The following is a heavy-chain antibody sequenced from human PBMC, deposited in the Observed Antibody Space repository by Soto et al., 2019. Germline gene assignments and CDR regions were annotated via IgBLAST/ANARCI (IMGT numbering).Heavy chain of an antibody. CDR1: GFTFSRFA. D-gene: IGHD5-12*01. CDR2: ISGDGGST. J-gene: IGHJ3*02. CDR3: VKGPWKVRARPDIVATYDAFDI. Sequence: GGSLRLSCSASGFTFSRFAIHWVRQAPGKGLEYVSGISGDGGSTNYSDSVKGRFTISRDNSKNTLYLLLSSLRTEDTAVYYCVKGPWKVRARPDIVATYDAFDIWGQGTTVTVSS. V-gene: IGHV3-64D*08.